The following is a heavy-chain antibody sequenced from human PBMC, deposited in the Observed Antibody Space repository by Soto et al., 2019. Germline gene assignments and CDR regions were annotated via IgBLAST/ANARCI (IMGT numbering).Heavy chain of an antibody. J-gene: IGHJ4*02. CDR1: GGSVSSDNYH. CDR2: VFYTGTT. Sequence: PSETLSLTCTVSGGSVSSDNYHWSWIRQPPGKGLEWIGYVFYTGTTYHNPSLKSRVTISVDTSKNQFSLKLTSVTAVDTAVYYCARREIQGPIDYWGQGTLVTVSS. V-gene: IGHV4-61*01. CDR3: ARREIQGPIDY. D-gene: IGHD1-26*01.